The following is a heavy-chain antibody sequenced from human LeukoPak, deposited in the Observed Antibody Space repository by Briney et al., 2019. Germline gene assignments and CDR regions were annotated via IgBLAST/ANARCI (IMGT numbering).Heavy chain of an antibody. CDR2: INPNSGGT. Sequence: GASVKVSCEVSGYTFTGYYMHWVRQAPGQGLEWMGRINPNSGGTNYAQKFQGRVTMTRDTSISTAYMELSRLRSDDTAVYYCARSPTNDFWSGYYFTYYYYGMDVWGQGTTVTVSS. D-gene: IGHD3-3*01. V-gene: IGHV1-2*06. CDR3: ARSPTNDFWSGYYFTYYYYGMDV. J-gene: IGHJ6*02. CDR1: GYTFTGYY.